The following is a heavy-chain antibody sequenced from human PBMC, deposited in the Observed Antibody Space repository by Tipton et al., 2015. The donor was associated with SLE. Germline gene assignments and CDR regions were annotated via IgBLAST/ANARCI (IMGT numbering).Heavy chain of an antibody. D-gene: IGHD3-22*01. CDR2: IYYSGST. CDR3: ARRLGSSGFDY. J-gene: IGHJ4*02. Sequence: LRLSCTVSGGSISSYYWSWIRQPPGKGLEWIGYIYYSGSTNYNPSLKSRVTISVDTSKNQFSLKLSSVTAADTAVYYCARRLGSSGFDYGGQGTLVTVSS. V-gene: IGHV4-59*08. CDR1: GGSISSYY.